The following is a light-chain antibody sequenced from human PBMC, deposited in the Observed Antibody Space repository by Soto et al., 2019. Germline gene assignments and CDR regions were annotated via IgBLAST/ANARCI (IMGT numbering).Light chain of an antibody. CDR2: DVS. CDR3: CSNAGSLEV. Sequence: QSAPTQPPSVSGSPGQSVTISCTGTSSDVGGYNYVSWYQQHPGKAPKVMIYDVSKRPSRVPDRFSGSKSGNTASLTISGLQAEDEADHYCCSNAGSLEVFGTGTKVTVL. CDR1: SSDVGGYNY. V-gene: IGLV2-11*01. J-gene: IGLJ1*01.